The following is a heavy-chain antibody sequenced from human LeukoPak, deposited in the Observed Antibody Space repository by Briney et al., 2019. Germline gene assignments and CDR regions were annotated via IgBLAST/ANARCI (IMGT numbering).Heavy chain of an antibody. Sequence: PGGSLRLSCAASGFTFSLYWMHWVRQAPGKGLVWVSHINTDGSSTSYADSVKGRFTISRDNAKNTLFLQMNSLRAEDTAVYYCARAREEYYYDSSGRGDAFDIWGQGTMVIVSS. CDR1: GFTFSLYW. CDR2: INTDGSST. J-gene: IGHJ3*02. D-gene: IGHD3-22*01. V-gene: IGHV3-74*01. CDR3: ARAREEYYYDSSGRGDAFDI.